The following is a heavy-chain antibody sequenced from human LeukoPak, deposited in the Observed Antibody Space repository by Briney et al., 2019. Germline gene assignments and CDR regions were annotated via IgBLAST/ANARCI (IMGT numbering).Heavy chain of an antibody. J-gene: IGHJ4*02. D-gene: IGHD5-24*01. CDR3: ASSEMATIPFDY. V-gene: IGHV4-59*08. Sequence: SETLSLTCTVSGGSISSYYWSWIRQPPGKGLEWIGYIYYSGSTNYNPSLKSRVTISVDTSKNQFSLKLSSVTAADTAVYYCASSEMATIPFDYWGQGTLVTVSS. CDR1: GGSISSYY. CDR2: IYYSGST.